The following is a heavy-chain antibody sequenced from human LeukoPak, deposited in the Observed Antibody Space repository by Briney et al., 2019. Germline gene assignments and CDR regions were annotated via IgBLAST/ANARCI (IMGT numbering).Heavy chain of an antibody. CDR3: ARSLLMATTTYDY. CDR2: INPNSGGT. Sequence: GASVKVSCKASGYTFTCYHMRWVRQAPGQGLEWMGWINPNSGGTNYAQKFQGRVTMTRDTSINTAYMELSSLRSDDTAVYFCARSLLMATTTYDYWGQGTLVTVSS. J-gene: IGHJ4*02. CDR1: GYTFTCYH. V-gene: IGHV1-2*02. D-gene: IGHD1-26*01.